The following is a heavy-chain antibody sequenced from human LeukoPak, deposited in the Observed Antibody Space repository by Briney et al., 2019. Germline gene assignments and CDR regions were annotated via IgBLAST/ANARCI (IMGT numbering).Heavy chain of an antibody. J-gene: IGHJ4*02. Sequence: HSGGSLRLSCAASGFTFSSYAMSWVRQAPGKGLEWVSAISGSGGSTYYADSVKGRFTISRDNSKNTLYLQMNSLRAEDTAVYYCAKVSPLKGARSISHFDYWGQGTLVTVSS. D-gene: IGHD2-21*01. CDR1: GFTFSSYA. V-gene: IGHV3-23*01. CDR3: AKVSPLKGARSISHFDY. CDR2: ISGSGGST.